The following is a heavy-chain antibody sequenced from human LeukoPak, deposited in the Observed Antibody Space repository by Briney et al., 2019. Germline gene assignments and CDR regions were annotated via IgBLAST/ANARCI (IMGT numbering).Heavy chain of an antibody. V-gene: IGHV5-51*01. CDR1: GYSFTSYW. D-gene: IGHD5-18*01. CDR2: IYPGDSDT. J-gene: IGHJ6*02. Sequence: GESLKISCKGSGYSFTSYWIGWVRQMPGKGLEWMGIIYPGDSDTRYSPSFQGQVTISADKSISTAYLQWSSLKASDTAMYYCARHRFGYSYEVDYYYYYGMDVWGQGTTVTVSS. CDR3: ARHRFGYSYEVDYYYYYGMDV.